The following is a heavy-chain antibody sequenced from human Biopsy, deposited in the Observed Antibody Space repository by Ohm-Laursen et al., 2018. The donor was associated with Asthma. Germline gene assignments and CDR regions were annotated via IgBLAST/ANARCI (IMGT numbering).Heavy chain of an antibody. CDR1: GYTFIGCH. D-gene: IGHD6-13*01. V-gene: IGHV1-2*06. J-gene: IGHJ5*02. Sequence: ATVKISCKASGYTFIGCHIHWMRQAPGQGLEWMGRINPNSGGTNYARKFQGRVTMTRDTSISTAYMEVSRLRSGDTAVYYCARGQKSAGDRWFDPWGQGTLVTVSS. CDR3: ARGQKSAGDRWFDP. CDR2: INPNSGGT.